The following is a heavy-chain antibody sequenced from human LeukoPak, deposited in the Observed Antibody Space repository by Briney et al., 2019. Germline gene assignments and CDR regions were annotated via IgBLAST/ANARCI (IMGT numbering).Heavy chain of an antibody. J-gene: IGHJ4*02. V-gene: IGHV5-51*01. Sequence: ESLKISCKGSGYSFTSYWIGWVRQMPGKGLEWMGIIYPGDSDTRYSPSFQGQVTISADKSISTAYLQWSSLKASDTAMYYCAKEYCSGGSCYSHFDYWGQGTLVTVSS. CDR2: IYPGDSDT. CDR3: AKEYCSGGSCYSHFDY. CDR1: GYSFTSYW. D-gene: IGHD2-15*01.